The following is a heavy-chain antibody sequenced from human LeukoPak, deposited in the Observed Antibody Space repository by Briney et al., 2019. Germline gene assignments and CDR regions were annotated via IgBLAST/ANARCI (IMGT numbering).Heavy chain of an antibody. CDR3: ARGLNFIPQSPYYYYGMDV. V-gene: IGHV4-59*01. CDR2: IYYSGST. J-gene: IGHJ6*02. CDR1: GGSISSYY. Sequence: KPSETLSLTCTVSGGSISSYYWSWIRQPPGKGLEWIGYIYYSGSTNYNPSLKSRVTISVDTSKNQFSLKLSSVTAADTAVYYCARGLNFIPQSPYYYYGMDVWGQGTTVTVSS.